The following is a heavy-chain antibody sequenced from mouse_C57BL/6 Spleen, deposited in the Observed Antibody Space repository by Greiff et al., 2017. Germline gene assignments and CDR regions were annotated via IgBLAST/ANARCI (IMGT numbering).Heavy chain of an antibody. CDR3: TTVWDGY. CDR2: IRNKANNPAT. V-gene: IGHV6-6*01. CDR1: GFTFSDAW. D-gene: IGHD4-1*01. J-gene: IGHJ2*01. Sequence: EVKLQESGGGLVQPGGSMKLSCAASGFTFSDAWMDWVRQSPEKGLEWVAEIRNKANNPATYYAESVKGRFTISRDDSNSSVYLQMNSLRAEDTGIYYCTTVWDGYWGQGTTLTVSS.